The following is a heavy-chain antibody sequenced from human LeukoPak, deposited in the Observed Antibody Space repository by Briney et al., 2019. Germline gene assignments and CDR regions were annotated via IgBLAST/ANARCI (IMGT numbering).Heavy chain of an antibody. CDR1: GFTFSSYA. J-gene: IGHJ4*02. V-gene: IGHV3-30-3*01. CDR3: GKGGGGGGYYESSGYYYSPYFDY. CDR2: ISYDGSNK. D-gene: IGHD3-22*01. Sequence: PGGSLRLSCAASGFTFSSYAMHWVRQAPGKGLEWVAVISYDGSNKYYADSVKGRFTISRDNSKNTLYLQMNSLRAEDTAVYYCGKGGGGGGYYESSGYYYSPYFDYWGQGALVTVSS.